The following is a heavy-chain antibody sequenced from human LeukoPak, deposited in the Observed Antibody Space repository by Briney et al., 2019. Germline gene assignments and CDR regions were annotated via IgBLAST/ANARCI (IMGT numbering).Heavy chain of an antibody. J-gene: IGHJ3*02. Sequence: GGSLRLSCAASGFTFSSYAMSWVRQAPGKGLEWVSAISGSGGSTYYAHSVKGRFTISRDNSKNTLYLQMNSLRAEDRAVYYCAKDLFYDSSGYPPGDAFDIWGQGTMVTVSS. D-gene: IGHD3-22*01. CDR2: ISGSGGST. CDR3: AKDLFYDSSGYPPGDAFDI. CDR1: GFTFSSYA. V-gene: IGHV3-23*01.